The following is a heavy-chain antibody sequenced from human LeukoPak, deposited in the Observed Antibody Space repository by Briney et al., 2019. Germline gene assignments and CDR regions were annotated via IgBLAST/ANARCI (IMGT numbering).Heavy chain of an antibody. D-gene: IGHD3-10*01. CDR3: ATSYGSGSYYGHYYYGMDV. V-gene: IGHV3-21*01. CDR2: ISSSSTNI. J-gene: IGHJ6*02. CDR1: TFIFSDYS. Sequence: GGSLRLSCAASTFIFSDYSMNWVRQAPGKGLEWVSSISSSSTNIYYADSVRGRFTISRDNAKKSLYLQMNSLRAEDTAVYYCATSYGSGSYYGHYYYGMDVWGQGTTVIVSS.